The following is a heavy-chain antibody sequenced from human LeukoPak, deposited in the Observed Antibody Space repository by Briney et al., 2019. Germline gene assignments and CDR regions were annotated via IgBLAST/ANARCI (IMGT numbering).Heavy chain of an antibody. D-gene: IGHD5-12*01. CDR3: ARMGGYSGYATH. Sequence: SETLSLTCTVSGGSISTYYWSWIRQPPGKGLEWIGYIHYSGTTNYNPSLKNRVTISLDTSKNQFSLNLSFVTAADTAVYYCARMGGYSGYATHWGQGTLVTVSS. V-gene: IGHV4-59*08. J-gene: IGHJ4*02. CDR2: IHYSGTT. CDR1: GGSISTYY.